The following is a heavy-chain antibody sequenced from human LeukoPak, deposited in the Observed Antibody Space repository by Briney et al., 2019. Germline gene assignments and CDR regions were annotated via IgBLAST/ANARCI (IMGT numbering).Heavy chain of an antibody. V-gene: IGHV3-48*02. Sequence: GGSLRLSCAVPGFTFSRYSMNWVRQAPGKGLEWLSYISSSSSTIYYADSVKGRFTISRDNAKNSLYLQMNSLRDEDTAVYYCARFPHYYDSSGYSFWGQGTLVTVSS. D-gene: IGHD3-22*01. CDR1: GFTFSRYS. J-gene: IGHJ4*02. CDR3: ARFPHYYDSSGYSF. CDR2: ISSSSSTI.